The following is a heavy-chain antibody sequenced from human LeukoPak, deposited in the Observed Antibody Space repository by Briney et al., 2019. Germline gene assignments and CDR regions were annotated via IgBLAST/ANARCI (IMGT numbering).Heavy chain of an antibody. D-gene: IGHD3-3*01. Sequence: SGPTLVNPPKPLTLPCTSFGFSLSLSGWGVAWFLNPQGKPLRGLPLIYWDDDKRYSPSLKSRLTITKDTSKNQVVLTMTNMDPVDTATYYCAHSPIYDFWSDLDPWGQGTLVTVSS. V-gene: IGHV2-5*02. CDR1: GFSLSLSGWG. CDR2: IYWDDDK. CDR3: AHSPIYDFWSDLDP. J-gene: IGHJ5*02.